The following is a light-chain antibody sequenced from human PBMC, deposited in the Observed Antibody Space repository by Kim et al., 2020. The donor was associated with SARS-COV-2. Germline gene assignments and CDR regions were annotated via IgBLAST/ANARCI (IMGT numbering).Light chain of an antibody. Sequence: ALGQTVRITCQGDSLRSYYASWYQQKPGQAPVLVIYGKNNRPSGIPDRFSGSSSGNTASFTITGAQAEDEADYYCNSRDSSGNHVVFGGGTKLTVL. CDR2: GKN. V-gene: IGLV3-19*01. CDR1: SLRSYY. J-gene: IGLJ2*01. CDR3: NSRDSSGNHVV.